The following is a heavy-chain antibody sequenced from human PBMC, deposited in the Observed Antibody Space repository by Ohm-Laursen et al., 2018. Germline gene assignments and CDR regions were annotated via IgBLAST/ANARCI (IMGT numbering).Heavy chain of an antibody. CDR1: GYTFTSYD. J-gene: IGHJ3*02. CDR3: ARPRGSSGAFDI. D-gene: IGHD1-26*01. V-gene: IGHV1-69*04. Sequence: SVKVSCKASGYTFTSYDINWVRQAPGQGLEWMGRIIPILGIANYAQKFQGRVTITADKSTSTAYMELSSLRSEDTAVYYCARPRGSSGAFDIWGQGTMVTVSS. CDR2: IIPILGIA.